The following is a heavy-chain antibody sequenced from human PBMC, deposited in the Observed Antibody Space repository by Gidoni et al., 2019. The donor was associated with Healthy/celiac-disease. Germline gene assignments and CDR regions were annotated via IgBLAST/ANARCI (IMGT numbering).Heavy chain of an antibody. CDR2: IIPILGIA. J-gene: IGHJ3*02. CDR3: ARGGPGIAAAGMAFDI. V-gene: IGHV1-69*02. CDR1: GGTLSSYT. Sequence: QLQRVPSGAEVQKPGSSVKVSCKVSGGTLSSYTISWVRQAHGQGLEWMGRIIPILGIANYAQKFQGRGTITADKSTSTAYMELSSLRSEDTAVYYCARGGPGIAAAGMAFDIWGQGTMVTVSS. D-gene: IGHD6-13*01.